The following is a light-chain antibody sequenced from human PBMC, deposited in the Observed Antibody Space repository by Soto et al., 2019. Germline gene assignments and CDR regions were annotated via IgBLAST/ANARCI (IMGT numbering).Light chain of an antibody. J-gene: IGLJ3*02. V-gene: IGLV2-14*01. CDR1: DSDVGGYNF. CDR2: EVS. Sequence: QSALTQPASVSESPGQSIAISCTGTDSDVGGYNFVSWYQQHPGNAPKLIIYEVSNRPSGVSNRFSGSKSGNTASLTISGLQAEDEADYYCSSYTSSGTRVFGGGTKLTVL. CDR3: SSYTSSGTRV.